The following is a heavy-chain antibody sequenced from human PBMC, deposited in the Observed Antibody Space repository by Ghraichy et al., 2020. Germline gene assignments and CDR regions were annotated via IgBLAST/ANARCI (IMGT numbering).Heavy chain of an antibody. CDR2: IKQDGSEK. D-gene: IGHD3-22*01. J-gene: IGHJ6*02. Sequence: LSLTCAASGFTFSSYWMSWVRQAPGKGLEWVANIKQDGSEKYYVDSVKGRFTISRDNAKNSLYLQMNSLRAEDTAVYYCASHYDSSGYQRSHYYYGMDVWGQGTTVTVSS. V-gene: IGHV3-7*01. CDR1: GFTFSSYW. CDR3: ASHYDSSGYQRSHYYYGMDV.